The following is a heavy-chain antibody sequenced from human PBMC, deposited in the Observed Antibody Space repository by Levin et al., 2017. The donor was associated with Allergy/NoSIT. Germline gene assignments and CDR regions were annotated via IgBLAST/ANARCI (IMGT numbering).Heavy chain of an antibody. CDR2: INHSGST. Sequence: SETLSLTCAVYGGSFSGYYWSWIRQPPGKGLEWIGEINHSGSTNYNPSLKSRVTISVDTSKNQFSLKLSSVTAADTAVYYCATSLPYSSSPNWFDPWGQGTLVTVSS. CDR1: GGSFSGYY. V-gene: IGHV4-34*01. D-gene: IGHD6-13*01. CDR3: ATSLPYSSSPNWFDP. J-gene: IGHJ5*02.